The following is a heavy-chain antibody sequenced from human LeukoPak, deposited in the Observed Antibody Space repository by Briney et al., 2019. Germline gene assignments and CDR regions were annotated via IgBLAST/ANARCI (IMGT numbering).Heavy chain of an antibody. V-gene: IGHV4-59*01. Sequence: SETLSLTCTVSGGSISSYYWGWIRQPPAKGLEWIGYIYYSASTHYNASLNSRHTISLDTTNNQYSMKLSSVTAPDTAAYYCAREVLDSSSWYWGSPTYPPRTNNLFDAWGEGTLVTVSS. CDR1: GGSISSYY. CDR3: AREVLDSSSWYWGSPTYPPRTNNLFDA. CDR2: IYYSAST. D-gene: IGHD6-13*01. J-gene: IGHJ5*02.